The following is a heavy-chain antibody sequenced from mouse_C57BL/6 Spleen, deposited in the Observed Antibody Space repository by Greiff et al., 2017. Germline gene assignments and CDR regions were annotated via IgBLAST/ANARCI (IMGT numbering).Heavy chain of an antibody. CDR2: INPYNGGT. J-gene: IGHJ2*01. Sequence: VQLQQSGPVLAKPGASVKLSCKASGYTFTDYYMNWVKQSHGKSLEWIGVINPYNGGTSYNQKFKGKATLTVDKSSSTAYMELNSLTSEDSAVYYCATGGSSPYWGQGTTLTVSS. D-gene: IGHD1-1*01. CDR3: ATGGSSPY. CDR1: GYTFTDYY. V-gene: IGHV1-19*01.